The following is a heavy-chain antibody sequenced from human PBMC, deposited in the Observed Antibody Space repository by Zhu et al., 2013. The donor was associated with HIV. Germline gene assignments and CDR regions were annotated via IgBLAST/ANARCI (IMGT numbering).Heavy chain of an antibody. V-gene: IGHV1-8*03. Sequence: QVQLVQSGAEVKKPGASVKVSCKASGYTFTNYDINWVRQATGQGLEWMGWMNPNSGNTGYAQKFQGRVTITADESTSTAYMELSSLRSEDTAVYYCARGGGITMIVVAPGAFDIWGQGTMVTVSS. D-gene: IGHD3-22*01. CDR3: ARGGGITMIVVAPGAFDI. J-gene: IGHJ3*02. CDR2: MNPNSGNT. CDR1: GYTFTNYD.